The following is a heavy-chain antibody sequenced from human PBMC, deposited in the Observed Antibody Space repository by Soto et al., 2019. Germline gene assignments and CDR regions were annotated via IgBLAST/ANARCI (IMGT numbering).Heavy chain of an antibody. CDR2: FDPEDGGT. J-gene: IGHJ4*02. V-gene: IGHV1-24*01. Sequence: GASVKVSCKVSGYTLTELSMHWVRQAPGKGLEWMGGFDPEDGGTIYAQKFQGRVTMTEDTSTDTAYMELSSLRSEDSAIYYCATSVSSAMAFDYWGQGTLVTVSS. CDR3: ATSVSSAMAFDY. D-gene: IGHD5-18*01. CDR1: GYTLTELS.